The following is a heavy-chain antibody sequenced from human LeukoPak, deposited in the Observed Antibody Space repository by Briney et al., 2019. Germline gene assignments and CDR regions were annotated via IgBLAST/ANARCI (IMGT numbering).Heavy chain of an antibody. D-gene: IGHD3-22*01. V-gene: IGHV3-21*01. CDR2: ISSSSSYK. J-gene: IGHJ4*02. Sequence: GGSLRLSCAASGFTFSSYSMNWVRQAPGKGLEWVSSISSSSSYKYYADSVKGRFTISRDNAKNSLYLQMNSLRAEDTAVYYCARDRYDSSGYYYRDPYYFDYWGQGTLVTVSS. CDR1: GFTFSSYS. CDR3: ARDRYDSSGYYYRDPYYFDY.